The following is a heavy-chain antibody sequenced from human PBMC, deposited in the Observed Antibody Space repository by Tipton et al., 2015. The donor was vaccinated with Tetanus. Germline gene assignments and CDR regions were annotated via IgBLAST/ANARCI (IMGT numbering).Heavy chain of an antibody. CDR2: IKSKTDGGTT. CDR3: TTSGIVGSSSRVDY. D-gene: IGHD1-26*01. V-gene: IGHV3-15*07. Sequence: SLRLSCTTSGLFFHNAWMNWVRQGPGKGLEWVGRIKSKTDGGTTDYAARVKDRFSISRDDSKNTLYLLMNSLKIEDTAVYYCTTSGIVGSSSRVDYWGRGTLVTVSS. CDR1: GLFFHNAW. J-gene: IGHJ4*02.